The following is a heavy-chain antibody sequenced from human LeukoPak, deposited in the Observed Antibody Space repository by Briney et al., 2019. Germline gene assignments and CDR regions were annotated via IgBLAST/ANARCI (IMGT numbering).Heavy chain of an antibody. Sequence: SETLSLTCTVSGDSISSYYWSWIRQPPGKGLEWIGYIYYSGSTKYNPSLKSRVTISVDTSKNQFSLKLSSVTAADTAVYYCGSGSYYFDYWSQGTLVTVST. J-gene: IGHJ4*02. CDR2: IYYSGST. V-gene: IGHV4-59*08. CDR3: GSGSYYFDY. CDR1: GDSISSYY. D-gene: IGHD3-10*01.